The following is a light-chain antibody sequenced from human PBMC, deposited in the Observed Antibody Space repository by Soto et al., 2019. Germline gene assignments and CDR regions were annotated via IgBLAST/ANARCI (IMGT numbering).Light chain of an antibody. CDR3: QQYGSSPMYT. J-gene: IGKJ2*01. CDR1: QSVSSNY. Sequence: EIVLTQSPGTLSLSPGERATLSCGASQSVSSNYLAWYQQKPAQAPRLLIYGASIRATGIPDRFSGSGSATDFTLTINRLEPEDFAVYYCQQYGSSPMYTFGQGTKLEIK. CDR2: GAS. V-gene: IGKV3-20*01.